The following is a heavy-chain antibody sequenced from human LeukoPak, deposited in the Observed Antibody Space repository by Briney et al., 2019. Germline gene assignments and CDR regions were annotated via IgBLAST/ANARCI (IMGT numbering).Heavy chain of an antibody. D-gene: IGHD6-13*01. CDR2: ISTYNGNT. CDR1: GYTFINYD. Sequence: GASVKVSCKASGYTFINYDFSWVRQAPGQGLEWMGWISTYNGNTIYAQKFQGRVTMTEDTSTDTAYMELSSLRSEDTAVYYCATIYSEQLRSWFDPWGQGTLVTVSS. J-gene: IGHJ5*02. V-gene: IGHV1-18*01. CDR3: ATIYSEQLRSWFDP.